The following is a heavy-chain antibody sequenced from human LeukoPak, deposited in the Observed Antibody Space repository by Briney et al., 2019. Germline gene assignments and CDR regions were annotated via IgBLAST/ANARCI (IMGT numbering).Heavy chain of an antibody. V-gene: IGHV3-74*01. Sequence: PGGSLRLSCAASGFTFNYFWMRWVRQVPGKGPVWVSGINHDGTATYYADSVKGRFTISRDNAKNTVYLQMNGLRAEDTSVYFCATVGEYWGQGTLVTVSS. CDR2: INHDGTAT. CDR3: ATVGEY. J-gene: IGHJ4*02. D-gene: IGHD1-26*01. CDR1: GFTFNYFW.